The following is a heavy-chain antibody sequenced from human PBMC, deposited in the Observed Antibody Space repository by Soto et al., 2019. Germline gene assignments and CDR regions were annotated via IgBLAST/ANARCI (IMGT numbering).Heavy chain of an antibody. CDR3: ARDHIYAFDN. CDR2: IRTTPSVI. J-gene: IGHJ4*02. CDR1: GFTFSDYS. Sequence: GWSLRLSCAGSGFTFSDYSLHWVRQAPGTGLEWVSYIRTTPSVIVYADSVKGRFTISRDNAKNSMYLQMNSLTDEDTAVYYGARDHIYAFDNWGQGAPVTVSS. V-gene: IGHV3-48*02. D-gene: IGHD5-18*01.